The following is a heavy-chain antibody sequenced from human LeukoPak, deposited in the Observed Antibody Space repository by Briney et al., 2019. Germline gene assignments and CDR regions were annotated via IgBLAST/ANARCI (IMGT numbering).Heavy chain of an antibody. CDR2: IDYDSSHI. Sequence: PGGSLRLSCAASGFTFSNSAMNWVRQVPGKGLEWVSSIDYDSSHIYYAASVRGRFTISRDNARNSVYLQMNSLRVEDTAVYYCARDPLRYLRVGHYDYWGQGALVAVSS. D-gene: IGHD3-9*01. J-gene: IGHJ4*02. CDR3: ARDPLRYLRVGHYDY. CDR1: GFTFSNSA. V-gene: IGHV3-21*01.